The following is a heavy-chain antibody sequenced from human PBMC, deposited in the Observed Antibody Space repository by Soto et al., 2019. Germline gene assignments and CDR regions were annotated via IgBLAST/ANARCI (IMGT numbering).Heavy chain of an antibody. CDR1: GFTFSSYG. D-gene: IGHD6-6*01. Sequence: GGSLRLSCAASGFTFSSYGMHWVRQAPGKGLEWVAVIWYDGSNKYYADSVKGRFTISRDNSKNTLYLQMNSLRAEDTAVYYCARALRKTSSSSSLSPLYAFDIWGQGTMVTVSS. V-gene: IGHV3-33*08. J-gene: IGHJ3*02. CDR2: IWYDGSNK. CDR3: ARALRKTSSSSSLSPLYAFDI.